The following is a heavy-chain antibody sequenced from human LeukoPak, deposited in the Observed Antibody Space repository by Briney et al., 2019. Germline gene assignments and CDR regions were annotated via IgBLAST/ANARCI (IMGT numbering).Heavy chain of an antibody. D-gene: IGHD1-14*01. CDR3: APKGWQAGTGPIDY. Sequence: PGGSLRLSCAASGFTFSSYSMNWVRQAPGKGLEWVSAISGSGGSTYYADSVKGRFTISRDNSKNTLYLQMNSLRAEDTAVYYCAPKGWQAGTGPIDYWGQGTLVTVSS. J-gene: IGHJ4*02. V-gene: IGHV3-23*01. CDR1: GFTFSSYS. CDR2: ISGSGGST.